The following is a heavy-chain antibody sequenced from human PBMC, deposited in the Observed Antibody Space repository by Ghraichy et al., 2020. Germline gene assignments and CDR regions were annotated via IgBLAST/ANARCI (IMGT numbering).Heavy chain of an antibody. D-gene: IGHD2-15*01. J-gene: IGHJ5*02. V-gene: IGHV3-11*06. Sequence: LTCAASGFTFSDYYMSWIRQAPGKGLEWVSYISSSSSYTNYADSVKGRFTISRDNAKNSLYLQMNSLRAEDTAVYYCARDQGSGYCSGGSCYGDWFDPWGQGTLVTVSS. CDR1: GFTFSDYY. CDR3: ARDQGSGYCSGGSCYGDWFDP. CDR2: ISSSSSYT.